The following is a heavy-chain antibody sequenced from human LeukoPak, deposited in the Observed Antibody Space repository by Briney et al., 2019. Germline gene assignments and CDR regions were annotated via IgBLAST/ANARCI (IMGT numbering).Heavy chain of an antibody. Sequence: GASVKVSCKASGGTFISYAISWVRQAPGQGLEWMGGIIPIFGTANYAQKFQGRVTITADESTSTAYIELSSLRSEDTAVYYCARGGGSGSYRWGFDYWGQGTLVTVSS. CDR1: GGTFISYA. J-gene: IGHJ4*02. D-gene: IGHD3-10*01. V-gene: IGHV1-69*13. CDR3: ARGGGSGSYRWGFDY. CDR2: IIPIFGTA.